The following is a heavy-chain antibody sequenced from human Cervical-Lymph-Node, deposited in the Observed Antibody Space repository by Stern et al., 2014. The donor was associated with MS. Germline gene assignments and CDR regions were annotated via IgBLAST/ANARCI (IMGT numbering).Heavy chain of an antibody. CDR2: IWYDGSTK. Sequence: VQLVQSGGGVVQPGRSLRLSCAASGFTFSDYAMHWFRQAPGKGLEWVAVIWYDGSTKSHADSVKGRFTISRDTSENTLYLQMNSLRAEDTAVYYCARDSTYTSGWDYWGQGTLVTVSS. J-gene: IGHJ4*02. D-gene: IGHD6-19*01. CDR3: ARDSTYTSGWDY. V-gene: IGHV3-33*01. CDR1: GFTFSDYA.